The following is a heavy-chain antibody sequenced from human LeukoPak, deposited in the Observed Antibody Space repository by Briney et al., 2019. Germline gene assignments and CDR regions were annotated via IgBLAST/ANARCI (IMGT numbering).Heavy chain of an antibody. D-gene: IGHD3-22*01. CDR3: AREGSSGYPAGYFDY. CDR2: IYTSGST. V-gene: IGHV4-61*02. J-gene: IGHJ4*02. CDR1: GGSISSGSYY. Sequence: PSQTLSLTCTVSGGSISSGSYYWSWIRQPAGKGLEWIGRIYTSGSTNYNPSLKSRVTISVDTSKNQFSLKLSSVTAADTAVYYCAREGSSGYPAGYFDYWGQGTLVTVSS.